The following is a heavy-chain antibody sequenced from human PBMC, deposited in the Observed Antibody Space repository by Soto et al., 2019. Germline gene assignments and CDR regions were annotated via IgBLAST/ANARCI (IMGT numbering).Heavy chain of an antibody. CDR3: ARGWFGELLPPPYYYGMDV. J-gene: IGHJ6*02. D-gene: IGHD3-10*01. Sequence: QVQLVQSGAEVKKPGASVKVSCKASGYTFTSYGISWVRQAPGQGLEWMGWISAYNGNTNYAQKLQGRVTMTTDTSTSTAYIELRSLRSDDTAVYYCARGWFGELLPPPYYYGMDVWGQGTTVTVSS. CDR1: GYTFTSYG. CDR2: ISAYNGNT. V-gene: IGHV1-18*01.